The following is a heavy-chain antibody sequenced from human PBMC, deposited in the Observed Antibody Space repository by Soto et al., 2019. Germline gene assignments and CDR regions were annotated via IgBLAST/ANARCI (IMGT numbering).Heavy chain of an antibody. CDR1: GFTFSNPW. CDR2: IKSKTDGGTT. D-gene: IGHD3-9*01. Sequence: RLSCAASGFTFSNPWVSWGRPAPGEGVGGGGRIKSKTDGGTTDYAAPVKGRFTISRDDSKNTLYLQMNSLKTEDTAVYYCTTGDDILTGYYLKVEARNDYWGQGTLVTVSS. CDR3: TTGDDILTGYYLKVEARNDY. V-gene: IGHV3-15*01. J-gene: IGHJ4*02.